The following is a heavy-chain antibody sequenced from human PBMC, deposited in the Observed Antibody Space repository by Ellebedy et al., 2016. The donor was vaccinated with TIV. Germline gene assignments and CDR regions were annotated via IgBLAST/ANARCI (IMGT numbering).Heavy chain of an antibody. Sequence: AASVKVSCKASGYTFTGYYMHWVRQAPGQGLEWMGWINPNSGGTNYAQKFQGRVTMTRDTSISTAYMELSRLRSDDTAVYYCARISSTSGGGDYWGQGTLVTVSS. CDR3: ARISSTSGGGDY. CDR2: INPNSGGT. CDR1: GYTFTGYY. D-gene: IGHD2-2*01. V-gene: IGHV1-2*02. J-gene: IGHJ4*02.